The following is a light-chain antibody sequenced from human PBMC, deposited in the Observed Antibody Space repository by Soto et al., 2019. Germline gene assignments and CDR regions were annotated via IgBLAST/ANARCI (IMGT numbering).Light chain of an antibody. V-gene: IGLV2-23*01. CDR1: SSDVGSYNL. CDR3: CSYAGSSTHYD. Sequence: QSALTQPASVSGSPGQSITISCTGTSSDVGSYNLVSWYQQHPGKAPKLMIYEGSKRPSGVSNRFSGSKSGNTASLTISGLQAEDEADYYCCSYAGSSTHYDFGTGTQVTVL. CDR2: EGS. J-gene: IGLJ1*01.